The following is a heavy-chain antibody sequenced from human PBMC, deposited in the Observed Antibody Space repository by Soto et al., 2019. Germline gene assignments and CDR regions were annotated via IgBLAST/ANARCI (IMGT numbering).Heavy chain of an antibody. J-gene: IGHJ3*01. V-gene: IGHV1-24*01. D-gene: IGHD3-10*01. Sequence: ASVKVSCKVSGYTLTELSMHWVRQAPGKGLEWMGGFDPEDGETIYAQKLQGRVTMTEDTSTDTAYMELSSLRSEDTAVYYCASSPRLDYGPSDFWGQGTMVTVSS. CDR1: GYTLTELS. CDR3: ASSPRLDYGPSDF. CDR2: FDPEDGET.